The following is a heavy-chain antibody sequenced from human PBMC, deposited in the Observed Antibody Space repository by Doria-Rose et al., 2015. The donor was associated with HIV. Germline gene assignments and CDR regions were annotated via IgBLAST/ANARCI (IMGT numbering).Heavy chain of an antibody. CDR3: ARIKSSRWYHKYYFDF. CDR1: GVSLSSPGMG. V-gene: IGHV2-26*01. CDR2: LFSDDER. Sequence: QITLKESGPVLVKPTETLTLTCTVSGVSLSSPGMGVSWIRQPPGKALEWLAKLFSDDERSYTTSLTSRLTISRGTSKSQVVLTMTDMDPVDTATYYCARIKSSRWYHKYYFDFWGQGTLVIVSA. D-gene: IGHD6-13*01. J-gene: IGHJ4*02.